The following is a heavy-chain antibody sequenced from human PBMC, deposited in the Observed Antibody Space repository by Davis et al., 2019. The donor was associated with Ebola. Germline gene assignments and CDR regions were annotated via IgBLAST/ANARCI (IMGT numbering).Heavy chain of an antibody. D-gene: IGHD3-3*01. V-gene: IGHV1-58*02. J-gene: IGHJ3*02. CDR3: AAESFPIFARDAFDI. Sequence: SVKVSCKVSGYTLTELSMHWVRQARGQRLEWIGWIVVGSGNTNYAQKFQERVTITRDMSTSTAYMELSSLRSEDTAVYYCAAESFPIFARDAFDIWGQGTMVTVSS. CDR2: IVVGSGNT. CDR1: GYTLTELS.